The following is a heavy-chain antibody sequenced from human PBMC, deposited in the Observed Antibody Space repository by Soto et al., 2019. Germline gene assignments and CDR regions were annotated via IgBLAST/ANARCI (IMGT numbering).Heavy chain of an antibody. J-gene: IGHJ6*02. CDR3: ARSHSAYHYHAMDA. CDR1: RYIFTGYY. Sequence: GASVKVSCKTSRYIFTGYYMHWVRQAPGQGLEWMGWINPNSGDTNYAQRFKGRVSMTSDTSINTAYLELSRLRPGDTAAFFCARSHSAYHYHAMDAWGQGTTVTVSS. CDR2: INPNSGDT. V-gene: IGHV1-2*02.